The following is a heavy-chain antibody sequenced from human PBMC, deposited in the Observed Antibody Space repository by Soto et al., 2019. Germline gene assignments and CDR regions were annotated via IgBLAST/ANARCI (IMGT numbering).Heavy chain of an antibody. CDR3: ARGYYGRGDD. CDR1: GGSITSYY. J-gene: IGHJ4*02. V-gene: IGHV4-4*07. CDR2: IYTSGNT. D-gene: IGHD3-22*01. Sequence: SETMSLTWTVCGGSITSYYWSWIRQPAGKGLEWIGRIYTSGNTNYNPSLKSRVTMSVGTSKNQFSLKLCSVTAADTAVYYCARGYYGRGDDWGQGTLVTVSS.